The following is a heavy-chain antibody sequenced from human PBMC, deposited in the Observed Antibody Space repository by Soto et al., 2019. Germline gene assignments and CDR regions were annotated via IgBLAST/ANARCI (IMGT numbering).Heavy chain of an antibody. Sequence: QVQLVESGGGVVQPGRSLRLSCAASGFSFSDYGMHWVRQAPGKGLEWVAVISYDGSKKYYADSVKGRFSISRDNSENTLYVQMKSLRSEDTAVYYCAKDLYAGYSGGSYYYGMDVWGQGTTVTVSS. D-gene: IGHD6-19*01. CDR3: AKDLYAGYSGGSYYYGMDV. CDR2: ISYDGSKK. V-gene: IGHV3-30*18. CDR1: GFSFSDYG. J-gene: IGHJ6*02.